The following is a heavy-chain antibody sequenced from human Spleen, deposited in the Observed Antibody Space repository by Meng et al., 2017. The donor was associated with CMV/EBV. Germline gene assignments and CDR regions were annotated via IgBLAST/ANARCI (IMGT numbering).Heavy chain of an antibody. Sequence: GESLKISCAASGFTFSSYAMHWVRQAPGKGLEWVAIISYDGSNKYYADSVKGRFTISRDNSKNTLYLQMNSLRAEDTAVYYCAKEPLPHDSNDYYYVYWGQGTLVTVSS. J-gene: IGHJ4*02. CDR3: AKEPLPHDSNDYYYVY. V-gene: IGHV3-30-3*02. CDR2: ISYDGSNK. D-gene: IGHD3-22*01. CDR1: GFTFSSYA.